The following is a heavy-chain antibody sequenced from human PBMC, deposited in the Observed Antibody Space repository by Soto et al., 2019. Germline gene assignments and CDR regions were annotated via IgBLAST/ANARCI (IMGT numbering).Heavy chain of an antibody. Sequence: GGSLRLSCAASGFTFDDYGLSWVRQAPGKGLEWVSGINWNGGSTGYADSVKGRFIISRDNAKNSLYLQMNSLRAEDTALYYCARDRAEQWLVRGPPDYWGQGTLVTVSS. J-gene: IGHJ4*02. CDR1: GFTFDDYG. D-gene: IGHD6-19*01. CDR3: ARDRAEQWLVRGPPDY. V-gene: IGHV3-20*04. CDR2: INWNGGST.